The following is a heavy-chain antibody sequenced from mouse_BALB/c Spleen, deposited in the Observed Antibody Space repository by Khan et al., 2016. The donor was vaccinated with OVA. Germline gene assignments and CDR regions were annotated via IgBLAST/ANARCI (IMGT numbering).Heavy chain of an antibody. D-gene: IGHD2-14*01. V-gene: IGHV9-4*02. J-gene: IGHJ4*01. CDR3: AREEAAYYRNDGGAMEY. Sequence: QIQLVQSGPELKKPGETVRISCKASGYTFTTAGIQWVQKMPGKGLKWIGWINTHSGVPKYAEDFKGRFAFSLEISVNTAYLQITNLNNEATATYCCAREEAAYYRNDGGAMEYWGQGTSVTVSS. CDR2: INTHSGVP. CDR1: GYTFTTAG.